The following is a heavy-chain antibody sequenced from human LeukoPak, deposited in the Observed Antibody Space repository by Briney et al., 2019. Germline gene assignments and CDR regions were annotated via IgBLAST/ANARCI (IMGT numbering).Heavy chain of an antibody. D-gene: IGHD2-2*01. J-gene: IGHJ5*02. CDR1: GGSFSGYY. Sequence: SETLSLTCAVYGGSFSGYYWSWIRQPPGKGLEWIGEINHSGSTNYNPSLKSRVTISVDTSKNQFSLKLSSVTAADTAVYYCARDLQRYCSSTSCPNWFDPWGQGTLVTVSS. CDR3: ARDLQRYCSSTSCPNWFDP. V-gene: IGHV4-34*01. CDR2: INHSGST.